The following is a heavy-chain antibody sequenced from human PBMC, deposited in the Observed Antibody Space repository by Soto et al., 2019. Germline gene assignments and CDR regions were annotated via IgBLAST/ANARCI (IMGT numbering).Heavy chain of an antibody. CDR2: IIPIFGTA. D-gene: IGHD2-2*01. CDR3: GRGRARGYCISTNCYPTYYQH. CDR1: GGTFSSYA. J-gene: IGHJ1*01. Sequence: QVQLVQSGAEVKKPGSSVKVSCKASGGTFSSYAISWVRQAPGQGLEWMGGIIPIFGTANYAQKFQGRVTVTAEEYTCTGCVELSILGSEDAAVYYCGRGRARGYCISTNCYPTYYQHWGQGTMVTVSS. V-gene: IGHV1-69*12.